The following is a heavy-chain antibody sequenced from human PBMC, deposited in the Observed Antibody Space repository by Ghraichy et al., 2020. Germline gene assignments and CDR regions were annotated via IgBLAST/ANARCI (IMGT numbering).Heavy chain of an antibody. D-gene: IGHD2-15*01. Sequence: SETLSLTCAVYGGSFSGYYWSWIRQPPGKGLEWIGEINHSGSTNYNPSLKSRVTISVDTSKNQFSLKLSSVTAADTAVYYCAKLAHRDCSGGSCYAVPFDYWGQGTLVTVSS. J-gene: IGHJ4*02. CDR1: GGSFSGYY. CDR2: INHSGST. V-gene: IGHV4-34*01. CDR3: AKLAHRDCSGGSCYAVPFDY.